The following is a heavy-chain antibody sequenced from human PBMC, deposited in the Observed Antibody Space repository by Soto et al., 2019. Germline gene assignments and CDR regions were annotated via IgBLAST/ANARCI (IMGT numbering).Heavy chain of an antibody. CDR1: RGTFSSSA. D-gene: IGHD3-16*01. J-gene: IGHJ4*02. V-gene: IGHV1-69*01. CDR3: ASTARGGDNFDY. CDR2: IITIFGTA. Sequence: QVQLVQSGAEVKKPGSSVKVSCKASRGTFSSSAISWVRQSPGQGLEWMGGIITIFGTANYAEKFQGRVTITADESTDTAYMEVSSLRCEETAVYYCASTARGGDNFDYWGQGTLVTVSS.